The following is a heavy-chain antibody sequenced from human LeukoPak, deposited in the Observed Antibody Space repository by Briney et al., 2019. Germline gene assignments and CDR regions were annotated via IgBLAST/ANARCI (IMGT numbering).Heavy chain of an antibody. V-gene: IGHV3-23*01. CDR3: AKDRPTGKYSYGLFDY. CDR1: GFTFSSYA. D-gene: IGHD5-18*01. J-gene: IGHJ4*02. CDR2: ISGSGGST. Sequence: PGGSLRLSCAASGFTFSSYAMSWVRQAPGKGLEWVSAISGSGGSTYYADSVKGRFTISRDNSKNTLYLQMNSLRAEDTAVYYCAKDRPTGKYSYGLFDYWGQGTLVTVSS.